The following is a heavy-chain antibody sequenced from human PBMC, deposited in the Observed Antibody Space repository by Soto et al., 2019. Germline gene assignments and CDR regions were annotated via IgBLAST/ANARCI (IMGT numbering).Heavy chain of an antibody. V-gene: IGHV3-7*01. Sequence: EVLMVESGGDLVQPGGSLRLSFSGSGFTFSSYWMNWVRQTPGKGLEWVANINEDGSDTYYMDSVKGRFTISRDNAKNSLYLQMNSLRAEDTAVYFCIGAHFDYWGQGTLVIVSS. CDR1: GFTFSSYW. J-gene: IGHJ4*02. CDR3: IGAHFDY. D-gene: IGHD1-26*01. CDR2: INEDGSDT.